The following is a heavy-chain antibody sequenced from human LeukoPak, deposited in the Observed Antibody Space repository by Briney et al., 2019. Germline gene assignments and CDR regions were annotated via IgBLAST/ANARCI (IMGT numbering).Heavy chain of an antibody. D-gene: IGHD4-17*01. CDR3: ARDHYGDYFDY. V-gene: IGHV3-66*01. CDR1: GFTFSNAW. J-gene: IGHJ4*02. CDR2: IYSGGST. Sequence: GGSLRLSCAASGFTFSNAWMSWVRQAPGKGLEWISVIYSGGSTYYADSVKGRFTISRDNSKNTLYLQMNSLRAEDTAVYYCARDHYGDYFDYWGQGTLVTVSS.